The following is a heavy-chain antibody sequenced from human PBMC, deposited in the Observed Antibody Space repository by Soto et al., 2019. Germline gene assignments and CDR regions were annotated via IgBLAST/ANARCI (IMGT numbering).Heavy chain of an antibody. V-gene: IGHV4-39*01. CDR2: IYYSGRT. CDR1: GGSINSSSYY. J-gene: IGHJ3*02. Sequence: QLQLQESGPGLVKPSETLSLTCTISGGSINSSSYYWCWIRHPPGKGLEWIGSIYYSGRTHYDPSLRIRFTISLDTSENPFSLKLSSVTAADTAVYCCARARAQTGAFGIWGQGTMVTVAA. CDR3: ARARAQTGAFGI.